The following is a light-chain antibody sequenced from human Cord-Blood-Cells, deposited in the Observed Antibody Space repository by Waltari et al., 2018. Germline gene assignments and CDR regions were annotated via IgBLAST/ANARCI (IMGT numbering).Light chain of an antibody. J-gene: IGKJ1*01. CDR3: LQDYSDPLT. Sequence: IRMSQSPSSFSASTGDRLPITCRTSQGISSYFTWYQQKPWKAAKLLIDAVSTLQCGVPSRLRGSGAGTDFTLTVSYLQTEEFAAYYCLQDYSDPLTFVHGTKV. V-gene: IGKV1-8*01. CDR2: AVS. CDR1: QGISSY.